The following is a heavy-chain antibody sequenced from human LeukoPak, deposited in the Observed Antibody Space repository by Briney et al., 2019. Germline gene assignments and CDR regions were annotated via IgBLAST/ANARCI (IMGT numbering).Heavy chain of an antibody. J-gene: IGHJ4*02. V-gene: IGHV3-21*01. CDR1: GFTFSSYE. CDR2: IRSSSYYI. D-gene: IGHD4-17*01. Sequence: GGSLRLSCSASGFTFSSYEMNWVRQAPGKGLEWVSSIRSSSYYIFFADSLKGRFTISRDNTKNSLYLQMNSLRVEDTAVYYCARGGAFDPFDYWGQGTLVTVSS. CDR3: ARGGAFDPFDY.